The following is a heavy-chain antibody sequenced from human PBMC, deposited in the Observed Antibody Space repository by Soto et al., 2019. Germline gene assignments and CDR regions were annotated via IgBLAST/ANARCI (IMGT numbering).Heavy chain of an antibody. V-gene: IGHV3-33*01. J-gene: IGHJ4*02. D-gene: IGHD5-12*01. CDR3: ARLRGYSGYDIDY. CDR1: GFTFSSYG. CDR2: IWYDGSNK. Sequence: QVQLVESGGGVVQPGRSLRLSCAASGFTFSSYGMHWVRQAPGKGLEWVAVIWYDGSNKYYADSVKGRFTISRDNSKNTLYLQMNRLRAEDTAVYYCARLRGYSGYDIDYWGQGTLVTVSS.